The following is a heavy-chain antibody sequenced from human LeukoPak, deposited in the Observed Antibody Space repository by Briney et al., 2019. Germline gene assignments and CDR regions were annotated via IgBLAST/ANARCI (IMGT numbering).Heavy chain of an antibody. J-gene: IGHJ4*02. CDR2: IYYRGST. Sequence: QSSETLSLTCTVSGGSISSGGYYWSWIRRHPGKGLEWIGYIYYRGSTYYNPSLKSRVTISVDTSKNQFSLKLSSVNAADTAVYYCARDLGYCSSTSCRYFDSWGQGTLVTVSS. V-gene: IGHV4-31*03. CDR3: ARDLGYCSSTSCRYFDS. D-gene: IGHD2-2*01. CDR1: GGSISSGGYY.